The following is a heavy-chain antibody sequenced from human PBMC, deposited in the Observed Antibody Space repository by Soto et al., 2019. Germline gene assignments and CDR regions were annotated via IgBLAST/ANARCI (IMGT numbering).Heavy chain of an antibody. V-gene: IGHV4-59*01. CDR3: ARARYPRTTHNWFDP. CDR2: IYYSGST. CDR1: GGSISSYY. Sequence: PSETLSLTCTVYGGSISSYYWSWIRQPPGKGLEWIGCIYYSGSTNYNPSLKSRVTISVDTSKNQFSLKLSSVTAADTAVYYCARARYPRTTHNWFDPWGQGTLVTVSS. J-gene: IGHJ5*02. D-gene: IGHD1-7*01.